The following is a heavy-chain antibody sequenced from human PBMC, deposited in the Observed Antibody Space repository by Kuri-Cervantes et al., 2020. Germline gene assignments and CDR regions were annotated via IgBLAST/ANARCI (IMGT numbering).Heavy chain of an antibody. CDR3: ARDLDGKDY. D-gene: IGHD3/OR15-3a*01. CDR1: GFTVTNNY. J-gene: IGHJ4*02. CDR2: ISWNSGSI. Sequence: SLKISCAASGFTVTNNYMSWVRQAPGKGLEWVSGISWNSGSIGYADSVKGRFTISRDNAENSLYLQMNSLRAEDTAVYYCARDLDGKDYWGQGTLVTVSS. V-gene: IGHV3-9*01.